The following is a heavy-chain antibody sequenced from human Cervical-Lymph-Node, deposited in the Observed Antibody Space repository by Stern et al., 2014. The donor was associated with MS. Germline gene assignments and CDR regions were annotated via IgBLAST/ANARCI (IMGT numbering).Heavy chain of an antibody. V-gene: IGHV4-31*03. CDR3: ARALLWPTMVFDF. CDR1: GGSMTSGDYY. Sequence: VQLLESGPGLVRPSQTLSLTCSVSGGSMTSGDYYWTWIRQHPGKGLEWIAYIDNSGKTYSNPSLKSRIMMSVDTSKKQFSLNLGSATAADTAVYYCARALLWPTMVFDFWGQGALVTVSS. J-gene: IGHJ4*02. CDR2: IDNSGKT. D-gene: IGHD3-10*01.